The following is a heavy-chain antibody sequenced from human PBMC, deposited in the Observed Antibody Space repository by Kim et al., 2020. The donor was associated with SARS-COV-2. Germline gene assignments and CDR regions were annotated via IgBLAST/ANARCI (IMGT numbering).Heavy chain of an antibody. CDR3: ARETVSSRLLSFDY. Sequence: AQKFQGRVTMTRKTSISTAYMELSSLRSEDTAVYYCARETVSSRLLSFDYWGQGTLVTVSS. V-gene: IGHV1-8*01. D-gene: IGHD6-13*01. J-gene: IGHJ4*02.